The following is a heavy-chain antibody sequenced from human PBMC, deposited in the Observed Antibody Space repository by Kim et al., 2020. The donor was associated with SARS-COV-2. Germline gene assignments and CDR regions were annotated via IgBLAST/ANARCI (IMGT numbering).Heavy chain of an antibody. Sequence: PSLKSRVTISVDTSKNQFSLKLSSVTAADTAVYYCARHTGYSSSWYGMDVWGQGTTVTVSS. D-gene: IGHD6-13*01. J-gene: IGHJ6*02. V-gene: IGHV4-59*08. CDR3: ARHTGYSSSWYGMDV.